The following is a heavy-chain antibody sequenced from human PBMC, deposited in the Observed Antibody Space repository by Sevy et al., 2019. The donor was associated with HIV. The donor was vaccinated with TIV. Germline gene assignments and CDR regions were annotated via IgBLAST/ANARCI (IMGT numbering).Heavy chain of an antibody. CDR2: IKRDGSEK. J-gene: IGHJ6*02. CDR3: ARDCSSTSCLWGLDV. CDR1: GFSFNMHW. V-gene: IGHV3-7*03. D-gene: IGHD2-2*01. Sequence: GGSLRLSCTASGFSFNMHWMSWVRQAPGQGLEWVAHIKRDGSEKYYVDSVRGRFTISRDNAKNSLYLQMNSLRAEDTAVYYCARDCSSTSCLWGLDVWGQGTTVTVSS.